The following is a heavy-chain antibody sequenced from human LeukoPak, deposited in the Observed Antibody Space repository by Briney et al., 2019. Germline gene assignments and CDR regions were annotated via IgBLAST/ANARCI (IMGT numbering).Heavy chain of an antibody. CDR3: AKQFLGAN. D-gene: IGHD2/OR15-2a*01. Sequence: GGSLRLSCVASGFMFSNFAMTCVRQAPGKGLEWVSTINAIDADTYYADSVKGRFTVSRDNSKNTLYLQMNSLRADDTSVYYCAKQFLGANWGQGKLVIVSS. CDR2: INAIDADT. CDR1: GFMFSNFA. J-gene: IGHJ4*02. V-gene: IGHV3-23*01.